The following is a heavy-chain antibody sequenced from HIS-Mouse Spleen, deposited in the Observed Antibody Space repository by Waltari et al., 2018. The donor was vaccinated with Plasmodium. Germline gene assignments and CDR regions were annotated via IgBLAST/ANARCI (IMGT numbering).Heavy chain of an antibody. Sequence: QVQLVESGGGVVQPGRSLRLSCAASGFPFSSYGRHWVRQAPGKGLEWVAVISYDGSNKYYADSVKGRFTISRDNSKNTLYLQMNSLRAEDTAVYYCAKILSYSSSPEDYWGQGTLVTVSS. D-gene: IGHD6-6*01. CDR1: GFPFSSYG. CDR2: ISYDGSNK. J-gene: IGHJ4*02. CDR3: AKILSYSSSPEDY. V-gene: IGHV3-30*18.